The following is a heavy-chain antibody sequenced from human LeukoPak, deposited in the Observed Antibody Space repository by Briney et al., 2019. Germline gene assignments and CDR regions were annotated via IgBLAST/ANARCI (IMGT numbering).Heavy chain of an antibody. V-gene: IGHV3-23*01. CDR3: ARASGRGDDSSGYYNDYGMDV. J-gene: IGHJ6*02. Sequence: PGGSLRLSCVASGVTLSNYAMSWARQAPGKGLEWVSGISSSGSGGNTYYADSVKGRFTISRDNSKNTLYLPMNSLGAEDTAVYYCARASGRGDDSSGYYNDYGMDVWGQGTTVTFSS. CDR1: GVTLSNYA. D-gene: IGHD3-22*01. CDR2: ISSSGSGGNT.